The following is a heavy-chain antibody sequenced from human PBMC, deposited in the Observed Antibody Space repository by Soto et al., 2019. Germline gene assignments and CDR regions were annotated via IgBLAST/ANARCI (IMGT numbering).Heavy chain of an antibody. J-gene: IGHJ3*02. CDR2: ISHDSDYT. CDR1: GFTFSDYY. CDR3: ARPNTPYYGGNSGAFDI. D-gene: IGHD4-17*01. Sequence: QVQLVESGGGLVKPGGSLRLSCAASGFTFSDYYMSWIRQAPGQGREWVSYISHDSDYTSYADSVRGRFSISRDNAQKSLYLHINSLRAEDTALYYCARPNTPYYGGNSGAFDIWGQGTMVTVSS. V-gene: IGHV3-11*06.